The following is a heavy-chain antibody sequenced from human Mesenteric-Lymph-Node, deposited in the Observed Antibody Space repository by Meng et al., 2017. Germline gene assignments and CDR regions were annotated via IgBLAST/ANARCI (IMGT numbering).Heavy chain of an antibody. Sequence: QVQLQQWGAGLLKPSETLSLTCAVYGGSFSGYYWSWIRQPPGKGLEWIGEINHSGSTNYNPSLKSRLTISVDTSKNQFSLKLNSVTAADTAVYYCARGAAVALDYWGQGTLVTVSS. CDR1: GGSFSGYY. CDR2: INHSGST. V-gene: IGHV4-34*01. CDR3: ARGAAVALDY. D-gene: IGHD4-23*01. J-gene: IGHJ4*02.